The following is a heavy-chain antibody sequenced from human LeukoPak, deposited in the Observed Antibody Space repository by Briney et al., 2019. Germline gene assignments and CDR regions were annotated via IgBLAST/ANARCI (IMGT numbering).Heavy chain of an antibody. V-gene: IGHV3-23*01. D-gene: IGHD5-24*01. CDR3: AKDLRDGHSEYFDY. CDR1: GFTFSSYG. J-gene: IGHJ4*02. CDR2: ISGSGGST. Sequence: PGGSLRLSCAASGFTFSSYGMSWVRQAPGKGLEWVSAISGSGGSTYYADSVKGRFTISRDNSKNTLYLQMNSLRAEDTAVYYCAKDLRDGHSEYFDYWGQGTLVTVSS.